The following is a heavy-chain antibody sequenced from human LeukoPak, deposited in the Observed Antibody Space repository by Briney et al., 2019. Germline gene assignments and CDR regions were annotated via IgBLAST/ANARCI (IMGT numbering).Heavy chain of an antibody. D-gene: IGHD4-23*01. CDR1: GFTFSDYY. CDR3: ARRVEYGGNQPPSMYNWFDP. V-gene: IGHV3-11*01. CDR2: ISSSGSTI. Sequence: GGSLRLSCAASGFTFSDYYMSWIRQAPGKGLEWVSYISSSGSTIYYADSVKGRFTISRDNAKNSLYLQMNSLRAEDTAVYYCARRVEYGGNQPPSMYNWFDPWGQGTLVTVSS. J-gene: IGHJ5*02.